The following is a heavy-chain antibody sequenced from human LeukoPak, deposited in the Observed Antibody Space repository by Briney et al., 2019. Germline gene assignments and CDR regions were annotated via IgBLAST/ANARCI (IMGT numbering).Heavy chain of an antibody. CDR1: GGSFSGYY. D-gene: IGHD3-10*01. V-gene: IGHV4-34*01. CDR2: INHSGST. Sequence: KPSETLSLTCAVYGGSFSGYYWSWIRPPPGKGLEWIGEINHSGSTNYNPSLKSRVTISVDTSKNQFSLKLSSVNAADTAVYYCARGSRLTNYYGSGSYYGYGMDVWGKGTTVSVSS. CDR3: ARGSRLTNYYGSGSYYGYGMDV. J-gene: IGHJ6*04.